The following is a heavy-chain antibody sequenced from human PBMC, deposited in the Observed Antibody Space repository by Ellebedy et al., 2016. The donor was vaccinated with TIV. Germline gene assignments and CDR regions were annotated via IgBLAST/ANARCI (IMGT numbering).Heavy chain of an antibody. Sequence: GESLKISCQGSGYRFSSYWITWVRQMPGKGLESMGRIDPSDSYTKYSPSFQGHVTIAADKSLDTAYLQWSSLKASDTAFYYCARFSGSFGGFDYWGQGTLVTVSS. CDR1: GYRFSSYW. CDR2: IDPSDSYT. V-gene: IGHV5-10-1*01. D-gene: IGHD1-26*01. J-gene: IGHJ4*02. CDR3: ARFSGSFGGFDY.